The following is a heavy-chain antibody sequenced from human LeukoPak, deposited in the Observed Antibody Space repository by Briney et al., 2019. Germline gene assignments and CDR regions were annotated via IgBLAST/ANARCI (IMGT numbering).Heavy chain of an antibody. Sequence: GVSLRLSCAASGFTFSSSWMNWVRQAPGKGLQWVGNINPEGSQTRFVDSVMGRFTMSKDNAKNSLYLQMNSLRVEDTAVFYCAAWTDRGYNFWGQGTVVTVSS. V-gene: IGHV3-7*01. J-gene: IGHJ4*02. CDR2: INPEGSQT. CDR3: AAWTDRGYNF. CDR1: GFTFSSSW. D-gene: IGHD5-24*01.